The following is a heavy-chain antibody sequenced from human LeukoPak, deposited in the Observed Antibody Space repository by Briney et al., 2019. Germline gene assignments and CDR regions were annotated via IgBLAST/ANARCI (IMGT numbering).Heavy chain of an antibody. Sequence: PSETLSLTCAVYGGSFSGYYWSWIRQPPGKGLEWIGEINHSGSTNYNPSLKSRGTISVDTSKNQFSLKLSSVTAADTAVYYCATEGLGYCTNGVCYNGYWGQGTLVTVSS. CDR3: ATEGLGYCTNGVCYNGY. D-gene: IGHD2-8*01. CDR2: INHSGST. V-gene: IGHV4-34*01. J-gene: IGHJ4*02. CDR1: GGSFSGYY.